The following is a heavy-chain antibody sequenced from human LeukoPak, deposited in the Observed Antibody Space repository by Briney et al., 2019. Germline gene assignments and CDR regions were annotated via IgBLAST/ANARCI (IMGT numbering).Heavy chain of an antibody. D-gene: IGHD3-10*01. CDR2: IYYSGAT. V-gene: IGHV4-59*02. Sequence: SETLSLTCTVSGGSVSGSYWSWVRQSPGKGLEWIGYIYYSGATNYNPSLKSRVSISIDTSKNQFSLKLSSVTPADTAVYYCARDSYGSGSSYNDSYYYMDVWGKGTTVTIS. CDR3: ARDSYGSGSSYNDSYYYMDV. J-gene: IGHJ6*03. CDR1: GGSVSGSY.